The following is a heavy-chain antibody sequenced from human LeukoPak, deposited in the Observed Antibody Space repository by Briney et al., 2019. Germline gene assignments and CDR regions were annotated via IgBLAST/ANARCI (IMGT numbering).Heavy chain of an antibody. Sequence: SGGSLRLSCAASGFTFSSYWMNWVRQAPGKGLEWVATIKQDGRDKCYVDSVKGRFTISRDDAKNSLYLQMNSLRVEDTAVYHCVRYFTAVAPTLRLDYWGQGTLVTVSS. V-gene: IGHV3-7*03. D-gene: IGHD6-19*01. J-gene: IGHJ4*02. CDR2: IKQDGRDK. CDR1: GFTFSSYW. CDR3: VRYFTAVAPTLRLDY.